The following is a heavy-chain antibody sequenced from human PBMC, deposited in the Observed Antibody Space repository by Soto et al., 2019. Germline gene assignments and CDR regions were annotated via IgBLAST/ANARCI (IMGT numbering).Heavy chain of an antibody. Sequence: PGGSLRLSCAASGFTFSSDWMHWVRQAPGKGLVWVSRINSDGSSTSYADSVKGRFTISRDNAKNTLYLQMNSLRAEDTAVYYCARDIPPSSSHYGAFYYYYGMDVWGQGTTVTVSS. V-gene: IGHV3-74*01. J-gene: IGHJ6*02. D-gene: IGHD6-13*01. CDR2: INSDGSST. CDR1: GFTFSSDW. CDR3: ARDIPPSSSHYGAFYYYYGMDV.